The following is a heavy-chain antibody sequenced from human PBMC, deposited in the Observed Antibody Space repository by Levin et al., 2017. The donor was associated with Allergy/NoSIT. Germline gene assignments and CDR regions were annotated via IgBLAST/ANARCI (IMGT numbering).Heavy chain of an antibody. CDR1: GFAFSTYS. CDR2: ISSSSTII. V-gene: IGHV3-48*02. Sequence: PSETLSLTCAASGFAFSTYSMDWVRQAPGRGLEWLSYISSSSTIIYYADSVKGRFTISRDNAKNALYLQMNSLRDEDTAVYYCARDLGSGTSYNPFDVWGQGTMVTVSS. D-gene: IGHD1-26*01. CDR3: ARDLGSGTSYNPFDV. J-gene: IGHJ3*01.